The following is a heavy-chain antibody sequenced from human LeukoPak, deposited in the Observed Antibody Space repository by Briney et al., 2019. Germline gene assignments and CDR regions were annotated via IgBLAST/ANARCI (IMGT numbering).Heavy chain of an antibody. CDR1: GGSISSSSYY. Sequence: SETLSLTCTVSGGSISSSSYYWRWIRQPPGKGLEWIVGSYYSESTYYNPSRKSRVTISVYTSKNEFSLNLSAVTAPASAVHYCAREIALHMDVWGKGTTVTVSS. D-gene: IGHD2/OR15-2a*01. CDR2: SYYSEST. V-gene: IGHV4-39*07. CDR3: AREIALHMDV. J-gene: IGHJ6*03.